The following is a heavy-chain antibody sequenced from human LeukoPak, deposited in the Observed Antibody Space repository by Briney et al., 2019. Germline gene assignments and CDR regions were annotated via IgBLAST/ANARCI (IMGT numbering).Heavy chain of an antibody. Sequence: PGGSLRLSCTASGFTFSDYYMSWVRQAPGKGLEWVGRIKSKTDGGTTDYAAPVKDRFTISRDDSKNTLYLQMNSLKTEDTAVYYCTTQTMVRGVSKPFDYWGQGTLVTVSS. D-gene: IGHD3-10*01. J-gene: IGHJ4*02. CDR2: IKSKTDGGTT. CDR3: TTQTMVRGVSKPFDY. CDR1: GFTFSDYY. V-gene: IGHV3-15*01.